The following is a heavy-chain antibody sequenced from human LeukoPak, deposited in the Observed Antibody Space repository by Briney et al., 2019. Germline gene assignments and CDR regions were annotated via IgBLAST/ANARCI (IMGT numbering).Heavy chain of an antibody. CDR2: ISGSGGST. J-gene: IGHJ3*02. CDR3: ARDLGGSGWYYAFDI. V-gene: IGHV3-21*01. Sequence: GGSLRLSCAASGFTFSSYSMNWVRQAPGKGLEWVSAISGSGGSTYYADSVKGRFTISRDNAKNSLYLQMNSLRAEDTAVYYCARDLGGSGWYYAFDIWGQGTMVTVSS. CDR1: GFTFSSYS. D-gene: IGHD6-19*01.